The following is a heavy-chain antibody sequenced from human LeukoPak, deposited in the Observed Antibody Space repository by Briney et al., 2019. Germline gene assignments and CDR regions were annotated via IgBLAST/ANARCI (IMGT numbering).Heavy chain of an antibody. Sequence: GGSLRLSCAASGFTFDDYAMHWVRQAPGKGLEWVSGISWNSGSIGYADSVKGRFTISRDNAKNSLYLQMNSLRAEDTALYYCAKADSSGWYELGYWGQGTLVTVSS. J-gene: IGHJ4*02. CDR1: GFTFDDYA. D-gene: IGHD6-19*01. CDR3: AKADSSGWYELGY. CDR2: ISWNSGSI. V-gene: IGHV3-9*01.